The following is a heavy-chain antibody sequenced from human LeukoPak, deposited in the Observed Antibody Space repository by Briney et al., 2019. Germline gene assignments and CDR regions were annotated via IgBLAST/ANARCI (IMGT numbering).Heavy chain of an antibody. J-gene: IGHJ4*02. Sequence: SVKVSCKASGGTFSSYAISWVRQAPGQGLEWMGRIIPIFGTANYAQKFQGRVTITTDESTSTAHMELSSLRSEDTAVYYCAICSGGSCFPFDYWGQGTLVTVSS. CDR2: IIPIFGTA. CDR3: AICSGGSCFPFDY. V-gene: IGHV1-69*05. CDR1: GGTFSSYA. D-gene: IGHD2-15*01.